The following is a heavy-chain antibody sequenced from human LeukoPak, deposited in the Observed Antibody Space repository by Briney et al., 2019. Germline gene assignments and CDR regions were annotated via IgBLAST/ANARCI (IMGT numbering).Heavy chain of an antibody. CDR1: GYTFTGYY. J-gene: IGHJ6*03. CDR2: ISAYNGNT. Sequence: ASVKVSCKASGYTFTGYYMHWVRQAPGQGLEWMGWISAYNGNTNYVQKLQGRVTMTTDTSTSTAYMELRSLRSDDTAVYYCARARGGSYYYNYMDVWGKGTTVTVSS. V-gene: IGHV1-18*04. D-gene: IGHD3-16*01. CDR3: ARARGGSYYYNYMDV.